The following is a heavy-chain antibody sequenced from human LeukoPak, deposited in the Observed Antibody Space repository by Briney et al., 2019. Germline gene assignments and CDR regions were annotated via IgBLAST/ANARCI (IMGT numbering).Heavy chain of an antibody. J-gene: IGHJ4*02. Sequence: PSETLSLTCAVSGYSISSGYYWGWIRQPPGKGLEWIGSIYHSGSTNYNPSLKSRVTISVDTSKNQFSLKLSSVTAADTAVYYCARSSPVAGTVNWGQGTLVTVSS. CDR1: GYSISSGYY. CDR3: ARSSPVAGTVN. V-gene: IGHV4-38-2*01. D-gene: IGHD6-19*01. CDR2: IYHSGST.